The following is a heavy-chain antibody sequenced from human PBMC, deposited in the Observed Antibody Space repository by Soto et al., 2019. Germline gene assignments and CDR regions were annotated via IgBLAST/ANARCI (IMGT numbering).Heavy chain of an antibody. D-gene: IGHD2-8*01. V-gene: IGHV3-21*01. CDR2: ISSSSSYI. CDR3: ANLGYCTNGVCYRPYDAFDI. Sequence: GGSLRLSCAASGFTFSSYSMNWVRQAPGKGLEWVSSISSSSSYIYYADSVKGRFTISRDNAKNSLYLQMNSLRAEDTAVYYCANLGYCTNGVCYRPYDAFDIWGQGTLVTVSS. J-gene: IGHJ3*02. CDR1: GFTFSSYS.